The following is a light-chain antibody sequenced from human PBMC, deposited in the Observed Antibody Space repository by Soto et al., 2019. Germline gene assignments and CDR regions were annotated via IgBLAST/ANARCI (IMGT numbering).Light chain of an antibody. V-gene: IGLV2-11*01. CDR2: AVS. CDR1: NSDVGGYNF. J-gene: IGLJ3*02. Sequence: QSALTQPRSVSGSPGQSVTISCTGTNSDVGGYNFVSWYQQLPGKAPKLMISAVSQRHSGVPDRFSGSKSGNTASLTISGLQADDEADYFCCSYTASDIWVFGVGTKVTVL. CDR3: CSYTASDIWV.